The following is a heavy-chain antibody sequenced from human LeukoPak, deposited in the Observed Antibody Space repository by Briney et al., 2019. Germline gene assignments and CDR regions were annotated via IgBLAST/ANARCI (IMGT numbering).Heavy chain of an antibody. CDR3: ARWTPLLSSGSDAFDI. V-gene: IGHV4-59*01. J-gene: IGHJ3*02. CDR1: GGSISSYY. CDR2: IYYSGST. D-gene: IGHD3-22*01. Sequence: NPSETLSLTCTVSGGSISSYYWSWIRQPPGKGLEWIGYIYYSGSTNYNPSLKSRVTVSVDTSKNQFSLKLSSVTAADTAVYYCARWTPLLSSGSDAFDIWGQGTMVTVSS.